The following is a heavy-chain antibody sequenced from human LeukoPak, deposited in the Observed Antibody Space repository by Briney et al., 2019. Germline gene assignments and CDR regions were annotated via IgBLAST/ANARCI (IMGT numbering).Heavy chain of an antibody. J-gene: IGHJ4*02. CDR1: GFIFSDYY. D-gene: IGHD6-19*01. CDR2: TSSSGGAT. Sequence: GGSLRLSCAASGFIFSDYYMSWIRQVPGKGLEWVSYTSSSGGATYYAGFVKGRFTISRDNAKNSLYLQMNSLRAEDTAVYYCARDKAVAGFGEIDYWGQGTLVTVSS. CDR3: ARDKAVAGFGEIDY. V-gene: IGHV3-11*01.